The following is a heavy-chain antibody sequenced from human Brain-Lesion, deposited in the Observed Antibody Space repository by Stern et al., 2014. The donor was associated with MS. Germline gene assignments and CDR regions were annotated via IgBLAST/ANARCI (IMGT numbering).Heavy chain of an antibody. CDR3: ARHDSVPRPSQLYSARDRGPGYFDY. Sequence: MQLVESGPGLVKPSETLSLTCTVSGGSISSSTYYWAWIRQPPGKGLEWIGNIYYSGFTYYNPSLKSRVTISVDMSKNQFSLKLSSVPAADTAIYYCARHDSVPRPSQLYSARDRGPGYFDYWGQGTLVTVSS. V-gene: IGHV4-39*01. CDR2: IYYSGFT. J-gene: IGHJ4*02. CDR1: GGSISSSTYY. D-gene: IGHD1-26*01.